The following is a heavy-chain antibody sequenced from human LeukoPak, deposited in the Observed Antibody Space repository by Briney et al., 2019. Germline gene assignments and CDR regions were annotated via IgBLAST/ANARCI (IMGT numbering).Heavy chain of an antibody. J-gene: IGHJ4*02. CDR3: ARIDDASYCSGGSCYGR. Sequence: GESLKISCKGSGYSFTSYWIGWVRQMPGKGLEWMGIIYPGDSDTRHSPSFQGQVTISADKSISTAYLQWSSLKASDTAMYYCARIDDASYCSGGSCYGRWGQGTLVTVSS. CDR1: GYSFTSYW. D-gene: IGHD2-15*01. CDR2: IYPGDSDT. V-gene: IGHV5-51*01.